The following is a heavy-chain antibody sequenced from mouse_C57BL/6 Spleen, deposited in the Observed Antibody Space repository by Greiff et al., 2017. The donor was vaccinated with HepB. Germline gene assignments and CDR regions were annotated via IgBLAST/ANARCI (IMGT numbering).Heavy chain of an antibody. D-gene: IGHD2-3*01. Sequence: EVMLVESGGGLVKPGGSLKLSCAASGFTFSSYAMSWVRQTPDTRLEWVATISDGGSYTYYPDNVQGRFTLSSDKAKNNLSLQMGHLKSEDTARDYGARDDGGFDYWGQGTTLTVAS. J-gene: IGHJ2*01. CDR3: ARDDGGFDY. CDR1: GFTFSSYA. CDR2: ISDGGSYT. V-gene: IGHV5-4*01.